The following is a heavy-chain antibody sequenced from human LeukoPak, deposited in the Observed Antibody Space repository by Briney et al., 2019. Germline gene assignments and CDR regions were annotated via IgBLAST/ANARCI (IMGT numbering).Heavy chain of an antibody. Sequence: SETLSLTCAVSGYSIGSVYYWGWIRQPPGKGLEWIGSMYHSGSTYYNPSLKSRVTISVDTSKNPFSLKLSSVTAADTAVYYCARMACSSWFGGGFENGFDPWGQEPWSPSPQ. D-gene: IGHD6-13*01. J-gene: IGHJ5*02. V-gene: IGHV4-38-2*01. CDR1: GYSIGSVYY. CDR2: MYHSGST. CDR3: ARMACSSWFGGGFENGFDP.